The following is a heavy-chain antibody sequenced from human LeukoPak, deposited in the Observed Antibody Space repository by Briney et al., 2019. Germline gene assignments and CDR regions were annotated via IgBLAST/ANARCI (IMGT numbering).Heavy chain of an antibody. Sequence: SETLSLTCTVSGGSLSSSSYYWGWIRQPPGKGLEWIGSIYYSGSTYYNPSLKSRVTISVDTSKNQFSLKLSSVTAADTAVYYCARDRFSSSWYRGTYYYYMDVWGKGTTVTVSS. D-gene: IGHD6-13*01. V-gene: IGHV4-39*07. CDR1: GGSLSSSSYY. CDR3: ARDRFSSSWYRGTYYYYMDV. J-gene: IGHJ6*03. CDR2: IYYSGST.